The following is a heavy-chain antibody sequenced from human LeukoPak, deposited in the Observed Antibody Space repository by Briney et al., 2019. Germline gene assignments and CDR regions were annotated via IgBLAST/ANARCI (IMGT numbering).Heavy chain of an antibody. Sequence: ASVKVSCKASGYTFTTYGLSWVRQAPGQGLEWMAWISVYNGDTNYAQKLQGRVTMTTDTSTNTTYMGLRSLRSDDTAVYYCARDGGYCSGGSCYTHFDYWGQGALVTVSS. CDR1: GYTFTTYG. D-gene: IGHD2-15*01. CDR2: ISVYNGDT. V-gene: IGHV1-18*01. J-gene: IGHJ4*02. CDR3: ARDGGYCSGGSCYTHFDY.